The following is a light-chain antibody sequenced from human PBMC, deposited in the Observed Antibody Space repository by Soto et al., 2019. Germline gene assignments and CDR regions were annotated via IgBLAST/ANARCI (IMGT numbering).Light chain of an antibody. CDR2: GAS. J-gene: IGKJ1*01. CDR3: QKYGNFWT. CDR1: QTVSSTL. Sequence: IVLTQPPVTLSMSRSERATLSCRASQTVSSTLLVWYQQHPGQATRFLIHGASSRATGIPDRFSGSGSGTYFSTTIRRLDPDYFAVYYCQKYGNFWTFGQGTKVDIK. V-gene: IGKV3-20*01.